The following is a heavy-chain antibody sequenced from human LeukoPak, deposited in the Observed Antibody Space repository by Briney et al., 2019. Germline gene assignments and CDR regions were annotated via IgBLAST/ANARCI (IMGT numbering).Heavy chain of an antibody. Sequence: PSETLSLTCTVSGGSISGSSSYWGWIRQPPGKGLEWIGEINHSGSTNYNPSLKSRVTISVDTSKNQFSLKLSSVTAADTAVYYCARGPYYDSSGYYSSQPRQYWGQGTLVTVSS. CDR2: INHSGST. CDR3: ARGPYYDSSGYYSSQPRQY. V-gene: IGHV4-39*07. J-gene: IGHJ4*02. CDR1: GGSISGSSSY. D-gene: IGHD3-22*01.